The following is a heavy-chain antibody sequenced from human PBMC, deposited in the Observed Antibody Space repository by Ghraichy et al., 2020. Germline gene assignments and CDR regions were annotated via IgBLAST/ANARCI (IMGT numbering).Heavy chain of an antibody. V-gene: IGHV1-2*02. J-gene: IGHJ6*03. CDR1: GYTFTGYY. CDR3: ARGQRGYCSSTSCYNYYYMDV. Sequence: ASVKVSCKASGYTFTGYYMHWVRQAPGQGLEWMGWINPNSGGTNYAQKFQGRVTMTRDTSISTAYMELSRLRSDDTAVYYCARGQRGYCSSTSCYNYYYMDVWGKGTTVTVSS. CDR2: INPNSGGT. D-gene: IGHD2-2*01.